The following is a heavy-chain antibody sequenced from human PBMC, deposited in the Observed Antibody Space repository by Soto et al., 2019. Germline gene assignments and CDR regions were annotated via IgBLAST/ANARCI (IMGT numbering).Heavy chain of an antibody. CDR3: ARDADGSGSYYNVHYYYYMDV. CDR1: GFTFSSYG. D-gene: IGHD3-10*01. V-gene: IGHV3-33*01. CDR2: IWYDGSNK. Sequence: GGSLRLSCAASGFTFSSYGMHWVRQAPGKGLEWVAVIWYDGSNKYYADSVKGRFTISRDNSKNTLYLQMNSLRAEDTAVYYCARDADGSGSYYNVHYYYYMDVWGKGTTVTVSS. J-gene: IGHJ6*03.